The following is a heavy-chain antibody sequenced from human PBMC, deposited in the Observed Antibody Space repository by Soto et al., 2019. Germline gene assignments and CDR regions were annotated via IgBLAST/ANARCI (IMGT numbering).Heavy chain of an antibody. J-gene: IGHJ4*02. CDR2: IWYDGSNK. CDR1: GFTFSSYG. D-gene: IGHD6-13*01. CDR3: ARDRRTLTYSSSDTFDY. Sequence: GGSLRLSCAASGFTFSSYGMHWVRQAPGKGLEWVAVIWYDGSNKYYADSVKGRFTISRDNSKNTLYLQMNSLRAEDTAVYYCARDRRTLTYSSSDTFDYWGQGTLVTVSS. V-gene: IGHV3-33*01.